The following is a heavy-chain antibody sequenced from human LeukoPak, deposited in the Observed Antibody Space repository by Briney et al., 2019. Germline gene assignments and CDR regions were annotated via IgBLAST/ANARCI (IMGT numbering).Heavy chain of an antibody. V-gene: IGHV4-34*01. CDR2: INHRGST. CDR3: ARLQPRQGWFDP. J-gene: IGHJ5*02. Sequence: SETLSLTCAVYGGSFSVYYWTWIRQPPGKGLEWIGEINHRGSTNHNPSLKSRVTISVDTSKNQFSLKLSSVTAADTAVYYCARLQPRQGWFDPWGQGTLVTVSS. CDR1: GGSFSVYY.